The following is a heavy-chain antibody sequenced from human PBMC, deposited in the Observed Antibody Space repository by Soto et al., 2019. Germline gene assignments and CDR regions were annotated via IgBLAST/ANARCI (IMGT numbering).Heavy chain of an antibody. CDR2: ISYDGTNK. V-gene: IGHV3-30*18. J-gene: IGHJ6*02. Sequence: GGSLRLSCAASGFTFSSYGMHWVRQAPGKGLEWVAVISYDGTNKYYADSVKGRFTISRDSSKNTLYLEMNSLRAEDMAIYYCAKGEYYYGSGIPYYGMDVWGQGTTVTVSS. CDR3: AKGEYYYGSGIPYYGMDV. D-gene: IGHD3-10*01. CDR1: GFTFSSYG.